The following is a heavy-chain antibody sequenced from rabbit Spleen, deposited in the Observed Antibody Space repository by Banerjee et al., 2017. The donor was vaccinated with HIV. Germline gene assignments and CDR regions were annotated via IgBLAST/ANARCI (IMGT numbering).Heavy chain of an antibody. Sequence: QLKESGGGLVQPGGSLKLSCKASGFDFSTYYMNWVRQAPGKGLEWIGYIEPVFGITYYASWVNGRFTISSHNAQNTLYLQLSSPTAADTATYFCARGYANSSSGLPTYYFNLWGPGTLVTVS. CDR2: IEPVFGIT. CDR3: ARGYANSSSGLPTYYFNL. CDR1: GFDFSTYY. D-gene: IGHD1-1*01. J-gene: IGHJ4*01. V-gene: IGHV1S7*01.